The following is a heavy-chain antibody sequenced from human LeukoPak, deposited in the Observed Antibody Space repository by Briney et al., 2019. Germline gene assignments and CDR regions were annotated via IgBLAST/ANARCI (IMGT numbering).Heavy chain of an antibody. J-gene: IGHJ3*02. CDR2: ISGSGGST. CDR1: GFTFSSYA. CDR3: AKGRYYYDSSDAFDI. D-gene: IGHD3-22*01. Sequence: GGSLRLSCAASGFTFSSYAMSWVRQAPGKGLEWVSAISGSGGSTYYADSVKGRFTISRDNSKNTLYLQMNSLRAEDTAVYYCAKGRYYYDSSDAFDIWGQGQWSPSLQ. V-gene: IGHV3-23*01.